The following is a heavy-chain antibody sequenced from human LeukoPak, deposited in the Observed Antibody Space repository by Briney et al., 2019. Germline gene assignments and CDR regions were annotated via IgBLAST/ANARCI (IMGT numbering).Heavy chain of an antibody. J-gene: IGHJ5*02. CDR2: IIPIFGTA. V-gene: IGHV1-69*13. CDR1: GGTFSSYA. D-gene: IGHD3-22*01. Sequence: SVKVSCKASGGTFSSYAISWVRQAPGQGLDWMGGIIPIFGTANYAQKFQGRVTIPADESTRTAYMELSSLRSEDTAVYYCARSRSSEPHDSKSWFDPWGQGTLVTVSS. CDR3: ARSRSSEPHDSKSWFDP.